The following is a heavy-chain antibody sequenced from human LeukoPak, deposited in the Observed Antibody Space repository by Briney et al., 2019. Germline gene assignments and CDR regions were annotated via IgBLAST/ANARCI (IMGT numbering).Heavy chain of an antibody. V-gene: IGHV4-4*07. Sequence: PSETLSLTCTVFGDSISSYYWSWIRQAAGKGLEWIGRIHTNGRIDYNPSLKSRVSMSMDTSKNRFSLKVTSVTAADTAVYYCARVQLPDVTGAFDIWGQGTMVTVSS. CDR2: IHTNGRI. CDR1: GDSISSYY. D-gene: IGHD5-24*01. CDR3: ARVQLPDVTGAFDI. J-gene: IGHJ3*02.